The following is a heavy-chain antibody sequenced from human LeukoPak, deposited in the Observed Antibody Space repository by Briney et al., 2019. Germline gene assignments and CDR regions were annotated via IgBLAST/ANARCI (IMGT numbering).Heavy chain of an antibody. CDR3: ARRGGSPLGAFDI. V-gene: IGHV4-59*01. Sequence: SETLSLTCTVSGVSISNYDWSWIRQPPWKGLELLGYIYYSGSTNYNPSLKSRVTISVDTSKNQFSLKLSSVTAADTAVYYCARRGGSPLGAFDIWGQGTMVTVSS. CDR2: IYYSGST. J-gene: IGHJ3*02. D-gene: IGHD1-26*01. CDR1: GVSISNYD.